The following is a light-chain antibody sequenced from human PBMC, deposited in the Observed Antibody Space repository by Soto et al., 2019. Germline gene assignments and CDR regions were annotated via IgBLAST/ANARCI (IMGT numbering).Light chain of an antibody. V-gene: IGLV6-57*04. CDR2: NDD. Sequence: NFMLTQPHSVSESPGKTVIISCTRSRGSIDSNYVQWFQKRPGSAPTTVIFNDDQRPSGVPARFSGSVDSSSNSASLTISGLRTEDEAEYYCQSFDSTSRVFGGGTTLTVL. J-gene: IGLJ3*02. CDR3: QSFDSTSRV. CDR1: RGSIDSNY.